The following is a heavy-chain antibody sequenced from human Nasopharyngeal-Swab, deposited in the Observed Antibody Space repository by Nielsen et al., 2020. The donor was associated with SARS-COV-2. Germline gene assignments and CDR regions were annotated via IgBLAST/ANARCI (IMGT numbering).Heavy chain of an antibody. D-gene: IGHD3-9*01. V-gene: IGHV3-30*18. CDR2: ISYDGSNK. J-gene: IGHJ4*02. CDR1: GFTFSSYG. Sequence: GASLKISCAASGFTFSSYGMHWVRQAPGKGLEWVAVISYDGSNKYYADSVKGRFTISRDNSKNTLYLQMNSLRAEDTAVYYCAKGLSDFDWLSAIDYWGQGTLVTVSS. CDR3: AKGLSDFDWLSAIDY.